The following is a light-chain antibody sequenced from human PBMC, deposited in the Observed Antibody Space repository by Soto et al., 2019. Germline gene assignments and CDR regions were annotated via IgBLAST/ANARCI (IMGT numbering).Light chain of an antibody. CDR2: GAS. Sequence: EIVLTQSPVTLSLSPGERATLSCRASQSVSNKYLAWYQQKPGQAPRPLIYGASNRATGISDRFSGSGSGTYFTRTIRRLEPEDSAVYYCQQFGPSRWTFGQGTKVEIK. CDR1: QSVSNKY. V-gene: IGKV3-20*01. J-gene: IGKJ1*01. CDR3: QQFGPSRWT.